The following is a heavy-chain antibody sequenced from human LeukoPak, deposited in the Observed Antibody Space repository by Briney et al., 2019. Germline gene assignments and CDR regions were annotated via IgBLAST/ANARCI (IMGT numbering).Heavy chain of an antibody. V-gene: IGHV5-51*01. CDR1: GYSFTSYW. CDR2: IYLGNFVT. J-gene: IGHJ5*02. CDR3: ARRPGAYINWFDP. D-gene: IGHD7-27*01. Sequence: GESLKISCKGSGYSFTSYWIGWVRQMPGKGLEWMAIIYLGNFVTRYSPSFQGQVTISADKSISTAYLQWSSLKASDTAMYYCARRPGAYINWFDPWGQGTLVTVSS.